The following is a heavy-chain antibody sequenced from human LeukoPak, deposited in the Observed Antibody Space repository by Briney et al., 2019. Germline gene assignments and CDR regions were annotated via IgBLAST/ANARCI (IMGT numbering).Heavy chain of an antibody. CDR3: AREGYSYGSYNWFDP. J-gene: IGHJ5*02. CDR1: GFIFSSYE. CDR2: ISRSSSNI. Sequence: GGSLRLSCAASGFIFSSYEMSWVRQAPGKGLEWVSYISRSSSNIYYADSVKGRFTISRDNAKNSLYLQMNSLRAEDTAVYYCAREGYSYGSYNWFDPWGQGTLVTVSS. V-gene: IGHV3-48*03. D-gene: IGHD5-18*01.